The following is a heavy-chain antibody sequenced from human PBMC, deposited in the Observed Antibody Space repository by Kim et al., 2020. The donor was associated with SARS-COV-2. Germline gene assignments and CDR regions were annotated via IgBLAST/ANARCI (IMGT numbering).Heavy chain of an antibody. J-gene: IGHJ6*02. Sequence: GGSLRLSCAASGFTFDDYGMSWVRQAPGKGLEWFSGINWNGGSTGYADSVKGRFTISRDNAKNSLYLQMNSLRAEDTALYYCARGSSGYYNYYYGMDVWGQGTTVTVSS. D-gene: IGHD3-22*01. CDR2: INWNGGST. CDR3: ARGSSGYYNYYYGMDV. CDR1: GFTFDDYG. V-gene: IGHV3-20*04.